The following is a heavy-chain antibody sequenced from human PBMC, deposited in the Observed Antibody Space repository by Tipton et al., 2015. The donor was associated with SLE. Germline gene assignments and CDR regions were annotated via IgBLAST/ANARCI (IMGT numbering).Heavy chain of an antibody. V-gene: IGHV4-34*01. CDR3: VRARGSGGLSWFDP. CDR1: GGSFSGYY. CDR2: ISHSGSP. D-gene: IGHD3-10*01. Sequence: TLSLTCAVYGGSFSGYYWSWIRQPPGKGLEWIGEISHSGSPNYNPSLKSRVTISVATSKNQFSLTLSSVTVADSAVYYCVRARGSGGLSWFDPWGQGIPVTVSS. J-gene: IGHJ5*02.